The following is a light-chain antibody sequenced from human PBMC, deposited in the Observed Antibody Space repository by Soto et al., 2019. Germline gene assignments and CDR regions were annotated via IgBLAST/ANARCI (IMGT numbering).Light chain of an antibody. J-gene: IGLJ1*01. V-gene: IGLV2-14*01. CDR3: VSYTDTDTLV. Sequence: QSVMTQPAYVSGSRGQSITISCVGRNTDVGQDKSVSWYQQGPGKAPKLLIFEVTNRPSGVSSRFSGSRSGNTASLTISGLQPDDEGDYFCVSYTDTDTLVFGTGTKLTVL. CDR1: NTDVGQDKS. CDR2: EVT.